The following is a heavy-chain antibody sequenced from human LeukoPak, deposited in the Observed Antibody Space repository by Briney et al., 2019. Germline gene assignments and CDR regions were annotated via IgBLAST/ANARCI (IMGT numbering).Heavy chain of an antibody. D-gene: IGHD3-16*02. J-gene: IGHJ4*02. CDR3: AKDAVIMITFGGVIAPDLFDY. CDR1: GFTFSSYA. V-gene: IGHV3-23*01. CDR2: ISGSGGST. Sequence: PGGSLRLSCAASGFTFSSYAMSWVRQAPGKGLEWVSAISGSGGSTYYADSVKGRFTISRDNSKNTLYLQMNSLRAEDTAVYYCAKDAVIMITFGGVIAPDLFDYWGQGTLVTVSS.